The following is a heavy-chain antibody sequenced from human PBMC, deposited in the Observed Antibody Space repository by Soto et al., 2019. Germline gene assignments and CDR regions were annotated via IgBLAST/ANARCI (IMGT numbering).Heavy chain of an antibody. V-gene: IGHV4-38-2*01. CDR1: GYSISSGYY. Sequence: SETLSLTCAVSGYSISSGYYWGWIRQPPGKGLEWIGSIYHSGTTYYNPSLKNRVTISEDTSKNQLSLKLSSVTAADTAVYYCARGAVAGYYYVMDVWGQGTTVTAP. D-gene: IGHD6-19*01. J-gene: IGHJ6*02. CDR3: ARGAVAGYYYVMDV. CDR2: IYHSGTT.